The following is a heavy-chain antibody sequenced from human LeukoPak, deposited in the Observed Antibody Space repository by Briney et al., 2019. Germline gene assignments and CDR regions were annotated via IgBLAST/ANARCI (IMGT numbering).Heavy chain of an antibody. Sequence: PSETLSLTCTVSDVSISSHYWSWIRQPQGKGLEWIGYIYYGGSTIYNPSLKSRVALSVDTSRNVFSLRLNSVTAADTVVYYCARQERWSTRDWGHGTLVTVSS. CDR3: ARQERWSTRD. J-gene: IGHJ4*01. D-gene: IGHD4-23*01. CDR1: DVSISSHY. V-gene: IGHV4-59*11. CDR2: IYYGGST.